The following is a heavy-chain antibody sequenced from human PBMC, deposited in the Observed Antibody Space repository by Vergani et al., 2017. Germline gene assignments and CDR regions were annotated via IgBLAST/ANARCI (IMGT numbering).Heavy chain of an antibody. CDR3: AKGSHGSGSYSVFDY. D-gene: IGHD3-10*01. CDR2: ISGSSSYV. J-gene: IGHJ4*02. CDR1: GFSFSSYS. V-gene: IGHV3-21*04. Sequence: EVQLLESGGNLVQPGGSLRLSCAASGFSFSSYSMNWVRQAPGKGLEWVASISGSSSYVFYRDSVEGRFTITRDNAKKSVYLQMNSLRAEDTAVYYCAKGSHGSGSYSVFDYWGQGTLVTVSS.